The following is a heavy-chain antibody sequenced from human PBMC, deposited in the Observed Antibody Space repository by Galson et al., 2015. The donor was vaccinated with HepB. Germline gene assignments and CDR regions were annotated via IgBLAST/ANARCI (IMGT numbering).Heavy chain of an antibody. CDR1: GFTFSSYA. D-gene: IGHD5-18*01. J-gene: IGHJ6*02. V-gene: IGHV3-30-3*01. Sequence: SLRLSCAASGFTFSSYAMHWVRQAPGTGLEWVAVISYDGSNKYYADSVKGRFTISRDNSKNTLYLQMNSLRAEDTAVYYCARDFLTGAAMVRLRLYGMDVWGQGTTVTVSS. CDR2: ISYDGSNK. CDR3: ARDFLTGAAMVRLRLYGMDV.